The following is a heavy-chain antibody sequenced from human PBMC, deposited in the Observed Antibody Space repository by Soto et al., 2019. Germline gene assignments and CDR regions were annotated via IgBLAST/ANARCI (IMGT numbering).Heavy chain of an antibody. V-gene: IGHV4-39*01. Sequence: PSETLSLTCTVSGDSISTSSSYYWGWIRQPPGKGLEWIANMYYSGSTYYNPSLKSQVTISLETSKNQFSLKLSSVTAADTAVYYCARIKIVGILTYYMDVWGKGTTVTVSS. J-gene: IGHJ6*03. CDR2: MYYSGST. CDR3: ARIKIVGILTYYMDV. CDR1: GDSISTSSSYY. D-gene: IGHD3-3*01.